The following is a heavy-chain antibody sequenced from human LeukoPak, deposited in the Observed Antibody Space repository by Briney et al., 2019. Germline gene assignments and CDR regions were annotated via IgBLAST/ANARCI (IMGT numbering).Heavy chain of an antibody. J-gene: IGHJ4*02. D-gene: IGHD1-26*01. CDR2: INEDGSDK. CDR1: GFTFSSYA. V-gene: IGHV3-7*05. CDR3: ATWSNAWEFDY. Sequence: PRGSLRLSCAASGFTFSSYAMTWVRQAPGKGLEWVAHINEDGSDKYYVDSVTGRFSISRDNTKNSLYLQMSSLRAEDTAVYYCATWSNAWEFDYWGQGTLVSVSS.